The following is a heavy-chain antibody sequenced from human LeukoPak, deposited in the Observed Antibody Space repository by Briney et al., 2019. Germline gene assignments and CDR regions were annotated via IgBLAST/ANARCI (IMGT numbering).Heavy chain of an antibody. CDR2: INPSDSDT. J-gene: IGHJ4*02. Sequence: EESRKISCQGSEYSFATYWITWLRQIPGQGLEWMGIINPSDSDTRYTPSFQGQVTISADKSIQTAYLQWSSLKASDTAMYYCARPLQGIVGATGFDYWGQGTLVTVSS. D-gene: IGHD1-26*01. CDR1: EYSFATYW. CDR3: ARPLQGIVGATGFDY. V-gene: IGHV5-51*01.